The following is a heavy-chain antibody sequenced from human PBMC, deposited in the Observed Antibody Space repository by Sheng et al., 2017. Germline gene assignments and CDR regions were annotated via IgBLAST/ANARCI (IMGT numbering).Heavy chain of an antibody. CDR1: GFTFNNYA. V-gene: IGHV3-23*01. CDR3: AKGKMVAETRELDY. Sequence: EVQLLESGGGLVQPGASLRLSCAASGFTFNNYAITWVRQAPGKGLEWVSTITGSGSKTYYADSVKGRFTVSRDSSKNTLYLQMNSLGVEDTAVYYCAKGKMVAETRELDYWGQGTLVTV. J-gene: IGHJ4*02. D-gene: IGHD2-15*01. CDR2: ITGSGSKT.